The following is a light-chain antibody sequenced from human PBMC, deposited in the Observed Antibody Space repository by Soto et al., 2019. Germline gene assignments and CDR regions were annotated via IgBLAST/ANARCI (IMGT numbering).Light chain of an antibody. Sequence: QTVVTQPPSVSAAPGQKVTISCSGSSSNIGGNSVSWYQQLPGTAPKLLIYYDNKRPSGIPDRFSGSKSGTSATLGITGFQTGDEADYYCGSWDSSLSADVFGTGTNLTVL. J-gene: IGLJ1*01. CDR3: GSWDSSLSADV. CDR2: YDN. V-gene: IGLV1-51*01. CDR1: SSNIGGNS.